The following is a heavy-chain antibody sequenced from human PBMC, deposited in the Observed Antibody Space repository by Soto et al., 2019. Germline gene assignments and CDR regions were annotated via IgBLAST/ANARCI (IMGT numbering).Heavy chain of an antibody. J-gene: IGHJ4*02. Sequence: GGSLRLSCAASGFTFDNFAMHWVRQAPGKGLEWVAVISFDKSDKNYADSVKGRFTISRDNAKNSLYLQMNSLRAEDTAVYYCARDDTTGTTFSYWGQGTLVTVSS. D-gene: IGHD1-1*01. CDR2: ISFDKSDK. V-gene: IGHV3-30*03. CDR3: ARDDTTGTTFSY. CDR1: GFTFDNFA.